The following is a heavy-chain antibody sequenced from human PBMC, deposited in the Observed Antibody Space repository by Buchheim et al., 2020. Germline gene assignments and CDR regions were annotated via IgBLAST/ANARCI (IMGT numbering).Heavy chain of an antibody. V-gene: IGHV3-33*08. J-gene: IGHJ4*02. CDR1: GFIVSSDY. Sequence: VQLVESGGGLVQPGGSLRLSCAASGFIVSSDYMSWVRQAPGKGLEWVAVIWYDGSNKYYADSVKGRFTISRDNSKNTLYLQMNSLRAEDTAVYYCARGAYGDYVFDYWGQGTL. D-gene: IGHD4-17*01. CDR2: IWYDGSNK. CDR3: ARGAYGDYVFDY.